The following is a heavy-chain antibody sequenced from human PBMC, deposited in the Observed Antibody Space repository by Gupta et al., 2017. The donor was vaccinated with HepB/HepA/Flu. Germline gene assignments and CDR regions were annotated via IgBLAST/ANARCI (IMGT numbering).Heavy chain of an antibody. J-gene: IGHJ4*02. CDR2: IYHSGTT. Sequence: QLQLQESGPGLVRPSETVSLTCDVSGASVSSTSYFWAWLRQPPGKTLESIGTIYHSGTTSFKPSLRSRVSMSADTSRNLVSLKLISATAADTAIYYCARVNLSASFDFWGQGILVLVSS. V-gene: IGHV4-39*02. CDR1: GASVSSTSYF. CDR3: ARVNLSASFDF. D-gene: IGHD1-26*01.